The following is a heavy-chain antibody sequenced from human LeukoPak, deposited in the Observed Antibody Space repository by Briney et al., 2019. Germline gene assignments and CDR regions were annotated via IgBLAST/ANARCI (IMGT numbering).Heavy chain of an antibody. CDR2: ISDSGDNT. J-gene: IGHJ4*02. D-gene: IGHD3-10*01. V-gene: IGHV3-23*01. Sequence: PGGSLRLSCGASGFTFSNYVMSWVRQAPGKGLEWVSAISDSGDNTYYADSVKGRFTISRDNSKNTLYLQMNSLRAEDTAEYYCAKGGSRFSIYYWGQGTLVTVSS. CDR3: AKGGSRFSIYY. CDR1: GFTFSNYV.